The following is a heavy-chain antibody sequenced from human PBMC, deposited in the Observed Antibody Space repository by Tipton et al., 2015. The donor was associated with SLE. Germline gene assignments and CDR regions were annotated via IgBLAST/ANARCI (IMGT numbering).Heavy chain of an antibody. CDR3: ARERDMEDYFDY. J-gene: IGHJ4*02. D-gene: IGHD5-24*01. Sequence: SLRLSCAASGFTFSSYWMHWVRQAPGKGLVWVSCINSDGRSTSYADSVKGRFTISRDNAKNTVYLQMNSLRAEDTAVYYCARERDMEDYFDYWGQGTLVTVSS. V-gene: IGHV3-74*01. CDR1: GFTFSSYW. CDR2: INSDGRST.